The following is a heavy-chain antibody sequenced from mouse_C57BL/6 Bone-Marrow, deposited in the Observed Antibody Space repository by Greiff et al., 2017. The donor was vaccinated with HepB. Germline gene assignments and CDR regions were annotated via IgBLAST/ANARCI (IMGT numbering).Heavy chain of an antibody. V-gene: IGHV1-72*01. CDR3: AREEDIYDAPWFAY. CDR1: GYTFTSYW. J-gene: IGHJ3*01. D-gene: IGHD2-3*01. CDR2: IDPNSGGT. Sequence: QVQLKQSGAELVKPGASVKLSCKASGYTFTSYWMHWVKQRPGRGLEWIGRIDPNSGGTKYNEKFKSKATLTVDKPSSTAYMQLSSLTSEDSAVYYCAREEDIYDAPWFAYWGQGTLVTVSA.